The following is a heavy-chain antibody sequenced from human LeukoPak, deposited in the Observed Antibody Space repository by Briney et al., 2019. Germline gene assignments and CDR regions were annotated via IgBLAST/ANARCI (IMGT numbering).Heavy chain of an antibody. D-gene: IGHD3-10*01. CDR3: AEVRSSASDI. J-gene: IGHJ3*02. CDR1: GFTFGSYG. V-gene: IGHV3-48*02. Sequence: GGSLRLSCAASGFTFGSYGMNWVRQAPGKGLEWISYISGSSSAIYYADSVKGRFTISRDNAKNSLYLQMNSLRDEDTAVYYCAEVRSSASDIWGQGTMVTVSS. CDR2: ISGSSSAI.